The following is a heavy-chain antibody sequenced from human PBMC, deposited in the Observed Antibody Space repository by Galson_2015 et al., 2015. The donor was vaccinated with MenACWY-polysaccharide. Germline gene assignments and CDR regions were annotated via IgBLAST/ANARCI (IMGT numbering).Heavy chain of an antibody. Sequence: SLRLSCAASGFTFDDYAMHWVRQAPGKGLEWVSGISWNSGSIGYADSVKGRFTISRDNAKNSLYLQMNSLRAEDTALYYCAKDNYYDSSGIPGYFDYWGQGTLVTVSS. CDR1: GFTFDDYA. CDR3: AKDNYYDSSGIPGYFDY. D-gene: IGHD3-22*01. J-gene: IGHJ4*02. CDR2: ISWNSGSI. V-gene: IGHV3-9*01.